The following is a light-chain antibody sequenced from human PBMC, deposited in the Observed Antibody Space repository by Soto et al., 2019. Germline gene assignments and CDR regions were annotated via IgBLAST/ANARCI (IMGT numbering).Light chain of an antibody. CDR2: EVS. V-gene: IGLV2-14*01. J-gene: IGLJ1*01. Sequence: QSVLTQPASVSGSPGQSITISCTGTSSDVGGYNYVSWYQQHPGKAPKLMIYEVSNQPSGVSNRFSGSKSGNTASLTISGLQAEDEADYHCSSFTTSRTYVFGTGTKVTVL. CDR3: SSFTTSRTYV. CDR1: SSDVGGYNY.